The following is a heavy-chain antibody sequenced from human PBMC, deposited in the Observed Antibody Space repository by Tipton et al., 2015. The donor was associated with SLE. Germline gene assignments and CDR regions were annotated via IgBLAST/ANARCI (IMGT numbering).Heavy chain of an antibody. Sequence: SLRLSCAASGFTFSSYAMNWVRQAPGKGLEWVSCITSSSSYIYYAASVKGRFTISRDNAQNSLYLQMNSLRAEDTAVYYCAREGGGYDSPFDSWGQGTLVTVSS. D-gene: IGHD5-12*01. CDR1: GFTFSSYA. CDR2: ITSSSSYI. J-gene: IGHJ4*02. CDR3: AREGGGYDSPFDS. V-gene: IGHV3-21*01.